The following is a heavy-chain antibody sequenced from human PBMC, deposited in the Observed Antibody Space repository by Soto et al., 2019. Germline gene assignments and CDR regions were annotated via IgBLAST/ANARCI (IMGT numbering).Heavy chain of an antibody. CDR1: GFIFSDYA. V-gene: IGHV3-23*01. CDR2: IVGSGEST. Sequence: EVQLLESGGGLVKPGGSLRLTCAASGFIFSDYAMNWVRQAPGQGLECVSSIVGSGESTHYADSVKGRFTIFTDTSKNTMYLQMDRLSVEDTDVYFCEKGCTILAAGFFSRWGKRTLVTVSS. D-gene: IGHD6-13*01. J-gene: IGHJ4*02. CDR3: EKGCTILAAGFFSR.